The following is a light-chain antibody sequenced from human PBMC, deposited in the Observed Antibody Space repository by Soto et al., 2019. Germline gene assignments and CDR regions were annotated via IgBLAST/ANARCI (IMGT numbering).Light chain of an antibody. Sequence: DIQLTQSPSFLSASVGDRVTISCRASQGISDYLAWYQQKPGKAPKLLIYGASTLPSGVPSRFSGSASGTEFTLTISSLQPEDFATYVCQQVNAYPLTFGGGTKLEIK. J-gene: IGKJ4*01. V-gene: IGKV1-9*01. CDR2: GAS. CDR3: QQVNAYPLT. CDR1: QGISDY.